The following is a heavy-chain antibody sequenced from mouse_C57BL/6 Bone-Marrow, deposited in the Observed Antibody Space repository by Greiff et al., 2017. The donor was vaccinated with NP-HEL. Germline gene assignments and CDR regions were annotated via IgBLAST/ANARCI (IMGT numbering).Heavy chain of an antibody. D-gene: IGHD1-1*01. J-gene: IGHJ3*01. CDR2: ISDGGSYT. CDR3: AREAYYYGSRRFAY. Sequence: DVHLVESGGGLVKPGGSLKLSCAASGFTFSSYAMSWVRQTPEKRLEWVATISDGGSYTYYPDNVKGRFTISRDNAKNNLYLQMSHLKSEDTAMYYCAREAYYYGSRRFAYWGQGTLVTVSA. V-gene: IGHV5-4*01. CDR1: GFTFSSYA.